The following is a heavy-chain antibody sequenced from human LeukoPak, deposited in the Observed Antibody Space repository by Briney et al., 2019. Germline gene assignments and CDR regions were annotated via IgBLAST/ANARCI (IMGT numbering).Heavy chain of an antibody. J-gene: IGHJ4*02. Sequence: SETLSLTCNVSGDSINSPHYYWAWIRQPPGKGLEWIGSIYYSGGAYSHPSLKSRATIFVDTSNNHFSLKLRSVTAADTAVYYCARQLIQPRVFDSWGQGTLVTVSS. CDR3: ARQLIQPRVFDS. CDR2: IYYSGGA. V-gene: IGHV4-39*01. D-gene: IGHD3-16*01. CDR1: GDSINSPHYY.